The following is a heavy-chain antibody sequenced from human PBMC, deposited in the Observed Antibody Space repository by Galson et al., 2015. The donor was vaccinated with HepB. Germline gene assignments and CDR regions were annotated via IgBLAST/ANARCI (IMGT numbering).Heavy chain of an antibody. CDR3: AKVRSRAPYFGMDV. V-gene: IGHV3-23*01. CDR1: GFPFSMFA. CDR2: FRGSGGDT. Sequence: SLRLSCAASGFPFSMFAMNWVRQAPGKGLEWVSSFRGSGGDTHYVESVRGRFTISRDNSKNTLYLQMNSLRVEDTGVYFCAKVRSRAPYFGMDVWGQGTTVTVSS. D-gene: IGHD3-9*01. J-gene: IGHJ6*02.